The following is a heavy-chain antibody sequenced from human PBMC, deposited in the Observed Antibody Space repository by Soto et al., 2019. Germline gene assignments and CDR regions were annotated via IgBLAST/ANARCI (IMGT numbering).Heavy chain of an antibody. CDR2: IYPGDSDT. V-gene: IGHV5-51*01. CDR1: GNKVSTWHNFTSYW. CDR3: DSQEMATKNVDAFDI. Sequence: GXSLKISCMGSGNKVSTWHNFTSYWIAWVRQMPGEGLEWMGIIYPGDSDTRYSPSFQGQVTISADKSINSFYLQWSSLKASDTATYYCDSQEMATKNVDAFDIWGHGALVTVS. D-gene: IGHD5-12*01. J-gene: IGHJ3*02.